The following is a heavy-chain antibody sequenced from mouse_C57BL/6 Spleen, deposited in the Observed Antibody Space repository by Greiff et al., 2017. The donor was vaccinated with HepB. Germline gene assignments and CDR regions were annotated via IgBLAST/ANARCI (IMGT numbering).Heavy chain of an antibody. CDR2: INPSNGGT. J-gene: IGHJ2*01. Sequence: VQLQQPGTELVKPGASVKLSCKASGYTFTSYWMHWVKQRPGQGLEWIGNINPSNGGTKYNEKFKSKATLTVAKSSSTAYMQLSSLTSEDPAVYYCASPGDYEGLLDYWGQGTTLTVSS. CDR1: GYTFTSYW. D-gene: IGHD2-4*01. CDR3: ASPGDYEGLLDY. V-gene: IGHV1-53*01.